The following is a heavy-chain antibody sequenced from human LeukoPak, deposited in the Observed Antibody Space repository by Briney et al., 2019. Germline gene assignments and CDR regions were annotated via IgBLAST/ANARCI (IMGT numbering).Heavy chain of an antibody. Sequence: GGSLRLSCAASGFTFSSYEMTWVRQAPGKGLEWVSYISGSGSTIYYADSVKGRFTISRDNAKKSLYLQMNSLRAEDTAVYYCARRDWNRPFDYWGQGTLVTVSS. CDR2: ISGSGSTI. V-gene: IGHV3-48*03. CDR3: ARRDWNRPFDY. J-gene: IGHJ4*02. CDR1: GFTFSSYE. D-gene: IGHD1-1*01.